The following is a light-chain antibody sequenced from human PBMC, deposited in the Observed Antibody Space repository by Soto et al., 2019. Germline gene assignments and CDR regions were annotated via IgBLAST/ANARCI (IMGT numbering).Light chain of an antibody. Sequence: EIVLTQSPGTLSLSPGEGATLSCRASQSVNSNYLAWFQQKPGQAPRLLIYSTSNRATGIPDRFSGSGSGTDFTRTISRLEPEDFVVYYCQQYDKSPWTFGQGTKVEIK. J-gene: IGKJ1*01. CDR3: QQYDKSPWT. CDR2: STS. V-gene: IGKV3-20*01. CDR1: QSVNSNY.